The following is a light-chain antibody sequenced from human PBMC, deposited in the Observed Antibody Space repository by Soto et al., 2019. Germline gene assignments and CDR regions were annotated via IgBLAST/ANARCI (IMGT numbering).Light chain of an antibody. CDR3: SSYAGSMNLI. CDR1: SSDVGGHNH. J-gene: IGLJ2*01. Sequence: QSVLTQPPSASGSPGQSVTISCTGSSSDVGGHNHVSWYQQHPGKAPKLMIYEVSKRASGVPDRFSGSKSVNTASLTVSGLQAEDEADYYCSSYAGSMNLIFGGGTKLTVL. CDR2: EVS. V-gene: IGLV2-8*01.